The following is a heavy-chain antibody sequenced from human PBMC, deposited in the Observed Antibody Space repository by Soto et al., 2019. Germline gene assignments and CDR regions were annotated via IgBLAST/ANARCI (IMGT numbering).Heavy chain of an antibody. CDR1: GGSFSGYY. CDR2: INHSGST. J-gene: IGHJ6*03. V-gene: IGHV4-34*01. Sequence: SETLSLTCAVYGGSFSGYYWSWIRQPPGKGLEWIGEINHSGSTNYNPSLKSRVTISVDTSKNQFSLKLSSVTAADTAVYYCARTVVELYSSSSPYYYYYMDVWGKGTTVTVSS. CDR3: ARTVVELYSSSSPYYYYYMDV. D-gene: IGHD6-6*01.